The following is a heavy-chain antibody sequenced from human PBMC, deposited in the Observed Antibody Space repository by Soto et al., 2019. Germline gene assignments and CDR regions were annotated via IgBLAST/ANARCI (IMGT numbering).Heavy chain of an antibody. CDR3: ARELPWIGSYSGYYYGMDV. J-gene: IGHJ6*02. CDR2: ISAYNGNT. V-gene: IGHV1-18*01. Sequence: ASVKVSCKASGYTFTSYGISWVRQAPGQGLEWMGWISAYNGNTNYAQKLQGRVTMTTDTSTSTAYMELRSLRSDDTAVYYCARELPWIGSYSGYYYGMDVWGQGTTVTVSS. CDR1: GYTFTSYG. D-gene: IGHD1-26*01.